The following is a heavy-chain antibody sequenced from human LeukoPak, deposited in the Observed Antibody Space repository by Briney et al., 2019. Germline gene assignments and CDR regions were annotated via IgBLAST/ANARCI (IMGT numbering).Heavy chain of an antibody. CDR1: GFTFSSYA. J-gene: IGHJ4*02. D-gene: IGHD3-22*01. CDR2: IRYDGSNK. Sequence: GGSLRLSCVVSGFTFSSYAMNWVRQAPGKGLEWVAFIRYDGSNKYYADSVKGRFTISRDNSKNTLYLQMNSLRAEDTAVYYCANDYYDSSGQLLDWGQGTLVTVSS. V-gene: IGHV3-30*02. CDR3: ANDYYDSSGQLLD.